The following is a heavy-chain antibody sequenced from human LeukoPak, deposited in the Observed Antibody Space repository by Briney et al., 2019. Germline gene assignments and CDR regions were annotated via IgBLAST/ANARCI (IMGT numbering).Heavy chain of an antibody. CDR2: IGTDGSGT. Sequence: PGRSLRLSCVASGFTFSSFWMDWVRQVPGKGPVWVSRIGTDGSGTTYADFVKGRFTISRDNAKNTLYLQMNSLRAEDTAVYYCARDKYGGNSNAFDIWGQGTLVTVSS. J-gene: IGHJ3*02. D-gene: IGHD4-23*01. CDR3: ARDKYGGNSNAFDI. V-gene: IGHV3-74*01. CDR1: GFTFSSFW.